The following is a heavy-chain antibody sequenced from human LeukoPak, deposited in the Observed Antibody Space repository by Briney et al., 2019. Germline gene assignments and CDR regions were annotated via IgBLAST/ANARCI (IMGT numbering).Heavy chain of an antibody. CDR2: IRNKAYGGTT. D-gene: IGHD3-10*01. CDR1: GFTFGDYA. J-gene: IGHJ4*02. Sequence: GGSLRLSRTTSGFTFGDYAMSWFRQAPGKGLEWVGFIRNKAYGGTTEHAASVRGRFTISRDDPKSIAYLQMNSLKTEDTAVYYCVRGLGYYYGSVGDYWGQGTLVTVSS. V-gene: IGHV3-49*03. CDR3: VRGLGYYYGSVGDY.